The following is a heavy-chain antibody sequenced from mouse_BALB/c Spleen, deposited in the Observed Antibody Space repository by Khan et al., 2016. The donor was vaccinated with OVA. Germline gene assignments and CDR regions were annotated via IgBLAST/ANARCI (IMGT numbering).Heavy chain of an antibody. CDR3: ERDYYGSSWYFDV. J-gene: IGHJ1*01. CDR1: GYSITSGYY. CDR2: IRFDGSN. D-gene: IGHD1-1*01. V-gene: IGHV3-6*02. Sequence: EVQLVESGPGLVKYSQSLSLTCSVTGYSITSGYYWNWIRQFPGNKLEWMGYIRFDGSNNYNPSLKNRISITRDISKSQFFLKLNSVTTDDTATYFCERDYYGSSWYFDVWGAGTTVTVSS.